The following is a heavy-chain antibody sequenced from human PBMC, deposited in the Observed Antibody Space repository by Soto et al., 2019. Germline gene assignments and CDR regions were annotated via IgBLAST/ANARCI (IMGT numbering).Heavy chain of an antibody. D-gene: IGHD6-13*01. CDR1: GFTFNSYG. V-gene: IGHV3-30*18. CDR3: AKRPAATYFDY. Sequence: QVQLVESGGGVVQPGRSLRLSCAASGFTFNSYGMHWVRQAPGKGLEWVALISYDGSDKYYPDSVKGRFTISRDNSKNTLYLQMNSLRPEDTAVYYCAKRPAATYFDYWGQGTLVTVSS. CDR2: ISYDGSDK. J-gene: IGHJ4*02.